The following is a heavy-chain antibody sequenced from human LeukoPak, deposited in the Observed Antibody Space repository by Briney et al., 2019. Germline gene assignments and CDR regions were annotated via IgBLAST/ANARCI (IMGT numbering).Heavy chain of an antibody. D-gene: IGHD6-13*01. V-gene: IGHV1-69*13. Sequence: SVKVSCKASGGTFSSYAISWVRQAPGQGLEWMGGIIPIFGTANYAQKFQGGVTITADESTSTAYMELSSLRSEDTAVYYCARGDSSTWYSAFGYWGQGTPVTVSS. CDR1: GGTFSSYA. CDR3: ARGDSSTWYSAFGY. J-gene: IGHJ4*02. CDR2: IIPIFGTA.